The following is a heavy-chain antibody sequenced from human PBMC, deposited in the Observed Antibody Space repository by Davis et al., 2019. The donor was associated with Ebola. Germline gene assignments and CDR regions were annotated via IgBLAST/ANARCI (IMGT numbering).Heavy chain of an antibody. CDR1: GSGSTFSSYA. CDR3: ASIKYSSSWYFWFDP. V-gene: IGHV3-48*03. Sequence: PGGSLRLSCAASGSGSTFSSYAMHWVRQAPGKGLEWVSYISSSGSTIYYADSVKGRFTISRDNAKNSLYLQMNSLRAEDTAVYYCASIKYSSSWYFWFDPWGQGTLVTVSS. D-gene: IGHD6-13*01. CDR2: ISSSGSTI. J-gene: IGHJ5*02.